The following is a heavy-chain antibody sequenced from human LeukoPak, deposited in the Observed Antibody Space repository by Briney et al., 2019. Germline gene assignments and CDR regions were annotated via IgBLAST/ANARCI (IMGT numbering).Heavy chain of an antibody. CDR1: GYXFTSYW. D-gene: IGHD6-19*01. V-gene: IGHV5-51*01. CDR3: ARLIAIAVAGYYFDY. J-gene: IGHJ4*02. CDR2: IYPGDSDT. Sequence: GESLKISCNGSGYXFTSYWICWVRQMPGKGLEWMGIIYPGDSDTRYSPSFQGQVTISADKSISTAYLQWSSLKASDTAMYYCARLIAIAVAGYYFDYWGQGTLVTVSS.